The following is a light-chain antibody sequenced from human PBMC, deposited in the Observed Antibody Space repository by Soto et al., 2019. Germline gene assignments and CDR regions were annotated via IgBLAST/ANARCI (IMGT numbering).Light chain of an antibody. J-gene: IGLJ2*01. CDR1: SSNIGSNY. V-gene: IGLV1-47*01. Sequence: QSVLTQPPSASETPGQRVTISCSGSSSNIGSNYVYWYQQVPGTAPRLLMYRASQRPPGVPDRFSGSKSGTSASLAISGLRSEDEADYYCAAWDDTLNGLVFGGGTKLTVL. CDR3: AAWDDTLNGLV. CDR2: RAS.